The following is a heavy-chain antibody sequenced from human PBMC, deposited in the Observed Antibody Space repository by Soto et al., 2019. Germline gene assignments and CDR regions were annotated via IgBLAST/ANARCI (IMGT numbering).Heavy chain of an antibody. CDR2: ISSSSSYI. Sequence: EVQLVESGGGLVKPGGSLRLSCAASGFTFSSYSMNWVRQAPGKGLEWVSSISSSSSYIYYADSVKGRLTISRDNAKNSLYLQMNSLRAEDTAVYYCASAAYYFDTSGYYYWGQGTLVTVSS. CDR1: GFTFSSYS. D-gene: IGHD3-22*01. J-gene: IGHJ4*02. V-gene: IGHV3-21*01. CDR3: ASAAYYFDTSGYYY.